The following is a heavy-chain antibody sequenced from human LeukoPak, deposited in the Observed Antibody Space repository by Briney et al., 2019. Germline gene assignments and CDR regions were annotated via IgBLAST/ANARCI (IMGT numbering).Heavy chain of an antibody. D-gene: IGHD6-13*01. CDR2: IDWDDDK. Sequence: SGPTLVNPTETLTLTCTISGFSLSTSGMRVSWIRQPPGKALEWLARIDWDDDKFYSTSLKTRLTISKDTSKNQVVLTVTNIDPVDTATYYCARSPVGYFDYWGQGTLVTVSS. V-gene: IGHV2-70*04. CDR1: GFSLSTSGMR. CDR3: ARSPVGYFDY. J-gene: IGHJ4*02.